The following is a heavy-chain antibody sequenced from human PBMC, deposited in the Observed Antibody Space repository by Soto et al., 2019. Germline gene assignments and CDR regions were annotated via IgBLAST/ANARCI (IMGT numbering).Heavy chain of an antibody. J-gene: IGHJ6*02. CDR1: GGTLSNYG. V-gene: IGHV1-69*12. CDR3: XXXXXXXXXXXXXXGMDV. CDR2: IIPVFGTA. Sequence: QVQLVQSGAEVKKPGSSVKVSCKASGGTLSNYGISWVRQAPGQGLEWMGGIIPVFGTANYAQKFQGRVTITADESTTTVYMDVSSXXXXXXXXXXXXXXXXXXXXXXXXXGMDVWGQGTTVT.